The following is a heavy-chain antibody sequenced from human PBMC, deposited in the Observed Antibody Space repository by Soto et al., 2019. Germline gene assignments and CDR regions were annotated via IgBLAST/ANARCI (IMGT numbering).Heavy chain of an antibody. V-gene: IGHV4-59*08. CDR2: IYHSGST. CDR3: ARHDGFSSGWIFDY. CDR1: GGSIRSYY. J-gene: IGHJ4*01. Sequence: SETLSLTCTVSGGSIRSYYWSWIRQPPGKGLEWIGEIYHSGSTNYNPSLKSRVTISVDKSKNQFSLKLSSVTAADTAVYYCARHDGFSSGWIFDYWGHGTLVTVSS. D-gene: IGHD6-19*01.